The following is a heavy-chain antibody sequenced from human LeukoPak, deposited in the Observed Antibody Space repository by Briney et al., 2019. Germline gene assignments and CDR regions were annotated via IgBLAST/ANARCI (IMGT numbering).Heavy chain of an antibody. J-gene: IGHJ5*02. V-gene: IGHV4-59*01. Sequence: SETLSLTCTVSGGSISTYYWNWIRQPPGKGLEWIGYIYYSGSTNYNPSLKSRVTISVDTSKNQFSLKLSSVTAADTAVYYCARDGVYYDSSGYSLHWFDPWGQGTLVTVSS. CDR3: ARDGVYYDSSGYSLHWFDP. CDR1: GGSISTYY. CDR2: IYYSGST. D-gene: IGHD3-22*01.